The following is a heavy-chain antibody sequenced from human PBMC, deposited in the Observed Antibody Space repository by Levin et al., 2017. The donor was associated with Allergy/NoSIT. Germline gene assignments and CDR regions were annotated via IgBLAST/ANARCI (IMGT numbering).Heavy chain of an antibody. CDR3: ARTYGDYANYLDY. CDR1: GYTFTSYS. V-gene: IGHV1-46*04. Sequence: ASVKVSCKASGYTFTSYSMHWVRQAPGQGLEWMGIIYPTGGATSYAQKLKVRVTLTRDTSTSTVYMELSSLRSEDTAVYYCARTYGDYANYLDYWGQGTLVTVSS. D-gene: IGHD4-17*01. CDR2: IYPTGGAT. J-gene: IGHJ4*02.